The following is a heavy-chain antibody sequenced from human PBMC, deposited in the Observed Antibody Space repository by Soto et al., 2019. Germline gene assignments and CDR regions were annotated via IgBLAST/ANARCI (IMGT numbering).Heavy chain of an antibody. J-gene: IGHJ4*02. V-gene: IGHV4-30-4*01. CDR1: GGSISRGDYY. Sequence: QVQLPESGPGLVKPSQTLSLPCNVSGGSISRGDYYWSWLRQPPGQGLEWIGYIYYRAMPYYNPYLKSRVSISVDTSKNQFSLKMTSVTAADTAGYYCARGSALLFYYCDYWGQGTPVTVSS. CDR2: IYYRAMP. CDR3: ARGSALLFYYCDY. D-gene: IGHD6-25*01.